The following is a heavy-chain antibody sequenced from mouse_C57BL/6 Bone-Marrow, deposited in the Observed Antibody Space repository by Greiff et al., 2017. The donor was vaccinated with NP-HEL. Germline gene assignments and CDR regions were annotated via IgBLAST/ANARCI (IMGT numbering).Heavy chain of an antibody. CDR3: AKPTTPKARWYFDV. D-gene: IGHD3-1*01. Sequence: LVESGAELARPGASVKLSCKASGYTFTSYGISWVKQRTGQGLEWIGEIYPRSGNTYYNEKFKGKATLTADKSSSTAYMELRSLTSEDSAVYFCAKPTTPKARWYFDVWGTGTTVTVSS. J-gene: IGHJ1*03. CDR2: IYPRSGNT. V-gene: IGHV1-81*01. CDR1: GYTFTSYG.